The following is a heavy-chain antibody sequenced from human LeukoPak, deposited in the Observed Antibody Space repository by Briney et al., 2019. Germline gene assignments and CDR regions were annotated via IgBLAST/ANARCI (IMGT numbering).Heavy chain of an antibody. V-gene: IGHV3-9*01. J-gene: IGHJ4*02. CDR2: ISWNSGSI. CDR3: AKGLRYFDWPGPFDY. Sequence: GGSLRLSCAASGFTFDDYAMHWVRRAPGKGLEWVSGISWNSGSIGYADSVKGRFTISRDNAKNSLYLQMNSLRAEDTALYYCAKGLRYFDWPGPFDYWGQGTLVTVSS. D-gene: IGHD3-9*01. CDR1: GFTFDDYA.